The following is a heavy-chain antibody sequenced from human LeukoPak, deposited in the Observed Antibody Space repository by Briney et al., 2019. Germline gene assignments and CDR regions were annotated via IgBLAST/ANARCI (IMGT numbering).Heavy chain of an antibody. J-gene: IGHJ5*02. CDR2: IKHSGST. Sequence: SETLSLTCAVYGGSFSGYYWSWIRQPPGKGLEWIGEIKHSGSTNYNPSLKSRVTISVDTSKNQFSLKLSSVTAADTAVYYCARGWFDPWGQGTLVTVSS. CDR3: ARGWFDP. CDR1: GGSFSGYY. V-gene: IGHV4-34*01.